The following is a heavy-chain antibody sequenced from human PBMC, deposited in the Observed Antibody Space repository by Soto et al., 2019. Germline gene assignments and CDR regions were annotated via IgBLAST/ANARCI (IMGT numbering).Heavy chain of an antibody. V-gene: IGHV3-23*01. CDR1: GFSFTNFA. Sequence: LRLSCAASGFSFTNFAMSWVRQAPGKGLEWVAGIGASGDITWYADSVKGRLSISRDNSKNTLYLQLNSLRFEDTAVYYCAKDDFTDRGDDYFDYWGPGTLVTVSS. J-gene: IGHJ4*02. CDR3: AKDDFTDRGDDYFDY. CDR2: IGASGDIT. D-gene: IGHD2-21*02.